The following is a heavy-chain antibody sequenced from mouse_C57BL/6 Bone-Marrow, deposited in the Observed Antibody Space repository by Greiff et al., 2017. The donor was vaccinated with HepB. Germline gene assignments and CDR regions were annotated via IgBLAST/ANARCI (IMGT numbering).Heavy chain of an antibody. CDR1: GYTFTSYW. J-gene: IGHJ2*01. Sequence: QVHVKQPGAELVKPGASVKLSCKASGYTFTSYWMHWVKQRPGQGLEWIGMIHPNSGSTKYNEKFKSKATLTVDKSSSTAYMQLSSLTSADSAVSYCAAYGYYFDYWGQGTTLTVSS. CDR2: IHPNSGST. D-gene: IGHD2-2*01. CDR3: AAYGYYFDY. V-gene: IGHV1-64*01.